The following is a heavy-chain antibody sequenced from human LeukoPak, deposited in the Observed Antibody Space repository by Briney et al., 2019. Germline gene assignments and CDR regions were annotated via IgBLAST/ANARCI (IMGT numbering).Heavy chain of an antibody. D-gene: IGHD2-21*01. CDR1: GGTFSSYA. Sequence: GASVKVSCKASGGTFSSYAISWVRQAPGQGLEWMGGIIPIFGTANYAQKFQGRVTITADESTSTAYMELSNLRSEDTAVYYCARVWEVRAYCGGDCYPGYYYYMDVWGKGTTVTVSS. CDR3: ARVWEVRAYCGGDCYPGYYYYMDV. V-gene: IGHV1-69*13. CDR2: IIPIFGTA. J-gene: IGHJ6*03.